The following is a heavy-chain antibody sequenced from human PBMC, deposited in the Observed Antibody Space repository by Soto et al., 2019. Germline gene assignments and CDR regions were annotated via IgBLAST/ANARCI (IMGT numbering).Heavy chain of an antibody. D-gene: IGHD4-17*01. CDR3: ARLDYGDSFVSY. J-gene: IGHJ4*02. Sequence: QLQLQESGPGLVKPSETLSLTCTVSGGSISSSSYYWGWIRQPPGKGLEWIGSIYYRGSTSYNPSLKSRVTISVDTSKNQFSLKLSSVTAADTAVYYCARLDYGDSFVSYWGQGTLVTVSS. CDR1: GGSISSSSYY. V-gene: IGHV4-39*01. CDR2: IYYRGST.